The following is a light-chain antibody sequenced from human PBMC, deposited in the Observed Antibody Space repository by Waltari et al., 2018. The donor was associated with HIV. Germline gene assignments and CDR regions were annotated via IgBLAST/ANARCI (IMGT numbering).Light chain of an antibody. V-gene: IGLV1-51*01. CDR2: DNS. CDR3: GTWDRTLGGGV. CDR1: SSNIGNDY. J-gene: IGLJ3*02. Sequence: QSVLTQPPSVSAAPGHKVTISCSRSSSNIGNDYVSWYQHVPGAAPRLLIYDNSKRPSGIPDRFSGSESGTSATLAITGLQTGDEADYYCGTWDRTLGGGVFGGGTKLTVL.